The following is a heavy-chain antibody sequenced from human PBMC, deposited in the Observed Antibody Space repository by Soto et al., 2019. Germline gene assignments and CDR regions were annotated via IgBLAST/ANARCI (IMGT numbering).Heavy chain of an antibody. CDR2: IYYSGST. CDR3: ARVFRWLVPDAFDI. D-gene: IGHD6-19*01. Sequence: SETLSLTCTVSGGSISSYYWSWIRQPPGKGLEWIGYIYYSGSTNYNPSLKSRVTITVDTSKNQFSLKLSSVTAADTAVYYCARVFRWLVPDAFDIWGQGTMVTVSS. CDR1: GGSISSYY. J-gene: IGHJ3*02. V-gene: IGHV4-59*01.